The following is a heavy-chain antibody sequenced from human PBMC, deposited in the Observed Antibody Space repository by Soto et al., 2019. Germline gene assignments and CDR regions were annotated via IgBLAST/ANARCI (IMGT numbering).Heavy chain of an antibody. CDR1: GFTFSSYG. V-gene: IGHV3-30*18. Sequence: GGSLRLSCAASGFTFSSYGMHWVRQAPGKGLEWVAVISYDGSNKYYADSVKGRFTISRDNSKNTLYLQMNSLRAEDTAVYYCAKASFLELFDYWGQGTLVTVSS. D-gene: IGHD3-3*02. CDR3: AKASFLELFDY. J-gene: IGHJ4*02. CDR2: ISYDGSNK.